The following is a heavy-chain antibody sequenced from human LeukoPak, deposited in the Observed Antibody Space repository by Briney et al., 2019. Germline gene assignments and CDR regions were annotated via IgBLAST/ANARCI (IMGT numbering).Heavy chain of an antibody. Sequence: PGGSLRLSCAASGFTFSSYAMSWVRQAPGKGLEWVSAISGSGGSTYYADSVKGRFTISRDNSKNTLYLQMNSLRAEDTAVYYCAKDRVRSSGYQSGHGMDVWGQGTTVTVSS. D-gene: IGHD6-19*01. CDR2: ISGSGGST. CDR1: GFTFSSYA. J-gene: IGHJ6*02. CDR3: AKDRVRSSGYQSGHGMDV. V-gene: IGHV3-23*01.